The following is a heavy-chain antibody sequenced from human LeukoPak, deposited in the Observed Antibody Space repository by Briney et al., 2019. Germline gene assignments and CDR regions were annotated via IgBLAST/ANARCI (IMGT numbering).Heavy chain of an antibody. CDR2: IYPGDSDT. V-gene: IGHV5-51*01. Sequence: GESLQISCKGSGYCFTSYWIGWVRQMPGKGLEWMGIIYPGDSDTRYSPSFQGQVTISADKSISTAYLQWSSLKASDTAMYYCARPGVGSSSDGYYFDYWGQGTLVTVSS. J-gene: IGHJ4*02. D-gene: IGHD6-6*01. CDR1: GYCFTSYW. CDR3: ARPGVGSSSDGYYFDY.